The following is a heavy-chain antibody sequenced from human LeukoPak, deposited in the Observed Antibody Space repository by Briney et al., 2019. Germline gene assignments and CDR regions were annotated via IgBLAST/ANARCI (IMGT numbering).Heavy chain of an antibody. CDR3: AKDLTRLNFFAMDV. V-gene: IGHV3-23*01. J-gene: IGHJ6*03. CDR1: GFTFINYA. D-gene: IGHD2/OR15-2a*01. Sequence: GGSLILSCAASGFTFINYAMSWVRQVPGRGLEWVSTITGRGDSTYVADSVKGRFTISRDNSKNTLYLQMNSLRAEDTAVYYCAKDLTRLNFFAMDVWGKGTTVTVSS. CDR2: ITGRGDST.